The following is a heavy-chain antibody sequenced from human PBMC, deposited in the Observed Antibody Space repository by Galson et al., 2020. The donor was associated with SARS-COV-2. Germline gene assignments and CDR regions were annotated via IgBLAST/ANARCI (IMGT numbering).Heavy chain of an antibody. CDR3: AREFSTVFDY. CDR2: ISGSRPFT. V-gene: IGHV3-11*06. CDR1: GFNFSDYY. D-gene: IGHD2-2*01. Sequence: TGGSMRLSCAASGFNFSDYYVSWIRQAPGKGLEWISFISGSRPFTSYADSVKGRFPISRDTAKNLVYLQMDGLRAEDSAVYYCAREFSTVFDYWGQGTLVTVSS. J-gene: IGHJ4*02.